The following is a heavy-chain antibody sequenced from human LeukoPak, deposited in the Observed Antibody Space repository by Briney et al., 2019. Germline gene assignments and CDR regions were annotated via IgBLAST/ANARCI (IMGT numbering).Heavy chain of an antibody. V-gene: IGHV1-2*02. CDR3: AVSIQAASIPAFDY. J-gene: IGHJ4*02. CDR1: GYTFTGSY. CDR2: SNPNSGGT. D-gene: IGHD6-25*01. Sequence: ASAKVSCKASGYTFTGSYMHWVRQAPGQGLEWMGWSNPNSGGTNYAQKFQGRVTMTRDTSISTAYMELSTLRSDDTAVYYCAVSIQAASIPAFDYCGQGAPVTVSS.